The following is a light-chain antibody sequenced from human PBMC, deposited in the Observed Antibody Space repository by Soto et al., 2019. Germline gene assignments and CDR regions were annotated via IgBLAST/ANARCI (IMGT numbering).Light chain of an antibody. CDR1: VSHIAGYNY. J-gene: IGLJ1*01. Sequence: QASLALPASVSGSPGQSITISCTGTVSHIAGYNYVSWFQQHPGKAPKLMMYQVTIRPSGVSNRFSGAKSGNTASLTISGLQAGDEAEYYCSSFTSTTSLYVFGTGTKVTVL. CDR2: QVT. V-gene: IGLV2-14*01. CDR3: SSFTSTTSLYV.